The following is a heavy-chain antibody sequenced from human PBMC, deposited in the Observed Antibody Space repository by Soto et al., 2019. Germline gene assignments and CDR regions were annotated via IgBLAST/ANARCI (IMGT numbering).Heavy chain of an antibody. CDR2: ISGSGGST. Sequence: EVQLLESGGGLVQPGGSLRLSCAASGFTFSNYAVTWVRQAPGKGLEWVSTISGSGGSTYYADSVKGWFTISRDNSKNPLYLQMNSLRAEDTAVYYCAKDQGSSWYEIDYWGQGTLVTVSS. CDR1: GFTFSNYA. D-gene: IGHD6-13*01. V-gene: IGHV3-23*01. CDR3: AKDQGSSWYEIDY. J-gene: IGHJ4*02.